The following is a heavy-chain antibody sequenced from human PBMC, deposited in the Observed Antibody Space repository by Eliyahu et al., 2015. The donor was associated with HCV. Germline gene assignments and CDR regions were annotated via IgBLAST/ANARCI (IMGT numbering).Heavy chain of an antibody. Sequence: QVQLQQWGAGLLKPSETLSLTCAVYGGSFSVYYWSWIRQXPGKGLEWIGEINHSGSTNYNPSLKSRVTISVDTSKNQFSLKLSSVTAADTAVYYCARCQEGRYFGVVIWGYFDYWGQGTLVTVSS. J-gene: IGHJ4*02. CDR1: GGSFSVYY. V-gene: IGHV4-34*01. D-gene: IGHD3-3*01. CDR2: INHSGST. CDR3: ARCQEGRYFGVVIWGYFDY.